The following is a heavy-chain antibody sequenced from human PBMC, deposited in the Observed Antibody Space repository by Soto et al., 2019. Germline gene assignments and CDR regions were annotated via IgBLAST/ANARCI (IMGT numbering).Heavy chain of an antibody. CDR1: GGSVSSGDYY. CDR3: VRETDYYDSSGYPDY. Sequence: SETLSLTCTVSGGSVSSGDYYWSWTRQPPGKGLEWIGHIYYSGSTKYNPSLKSRVTMSVDTSKNQFSLELSSVTAADTAVYYCVRETDYYDSSGYPDYWGQGTLVT. J-gene: IGHJ4*02. D-gene: IGHD3-22*01. V-gene: IGHV4-30-4*01. CDR2: IYYSGST.